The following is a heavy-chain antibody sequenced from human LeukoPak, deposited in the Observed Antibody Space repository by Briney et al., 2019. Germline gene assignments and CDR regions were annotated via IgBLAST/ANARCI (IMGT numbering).Heavy chain of an antibody. D-gene: IGHD3-3*01. CDR2: MSSDGNKN. CDR1: GFTFSHYA. V-gene: IGHV3-30*04. CDR3: ARDLRGDYDFWSGRFPID. Sequence: QPGRSLRLSCEASGFTFSHYAMHWVRQAPGKGLEWVAVMSSDGNKNYYADSVKGRFTISRDNSKDTLYLEMHSLIREDTAVYYCARDLRGDYDFWSGRFPIDWGRGTLVTVPS. J-gene: IGHJ4*02.